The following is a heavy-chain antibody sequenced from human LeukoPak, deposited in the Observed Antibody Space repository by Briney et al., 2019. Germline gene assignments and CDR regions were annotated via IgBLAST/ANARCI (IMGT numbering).Heavy chain of an antibody. CDR2: IKQDGSEK. J-gene: IGHJ4*02. Sequence: GSLRLSCAASGLTFSSYWMSWVRQAPGKGLEWVANIKQDGSEKYYVDSVKGRFTISRDNAKNSLYLQMNSLTDEDTAVYYCARDGRGTLDYWGQGTLVTVSS. CDR1: GLTFSSYW. V-gene: IGHV3-7*01. CDR3: ARDGRGTLDY. D-gene: IGHD1-26*01.